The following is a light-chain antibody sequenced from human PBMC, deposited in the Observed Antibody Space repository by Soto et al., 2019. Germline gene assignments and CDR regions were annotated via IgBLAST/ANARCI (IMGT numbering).Light chain of an antibody. J-gene: IGKJ3*01. CDR3: QQYGSSPIT. CDR2: GAS. CDR1: QSVSSDY. Sequence: EIVLTQSPGTLSLSRGDRATLSCRASQSVSSDYLAWYQQKPGQAPRLLIFGASIRATGISDRFGGSGSGTDFTLTISRQEPEDFAVYYCQQYGSSPITFGPGTKVHIK. V-gene: IGKV3-20*01.